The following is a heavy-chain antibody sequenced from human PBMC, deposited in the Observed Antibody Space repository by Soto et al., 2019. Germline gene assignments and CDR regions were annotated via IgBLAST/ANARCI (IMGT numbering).Heavy chain of an antibody. CDR3: ARGTAMVHRYYYYGMDV. Sequence: ASVKVSCKASGGTFSSYTISWVRQAPGQGLEWMGWINPIRGGTNYAQKFRGRVTMTRDTSISTAYMELSRLRSDDTAVYYCARGTAMVHRYYYYGMDVWGQGTTVTVSS. CDR2: INPIRGGT. V-gene: IGHV1-2*02. J-gene: IGHJ6*02. CDR1: GGTFSSYT. D-gene: IGHD5-18*01.